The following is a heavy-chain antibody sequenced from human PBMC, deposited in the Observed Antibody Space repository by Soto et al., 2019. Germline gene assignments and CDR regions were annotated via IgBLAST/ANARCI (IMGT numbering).Heavy chain of an antibody. J-gene: IGHJ4*01. V-gene: IGHV1-18*04. CDR1: GYTFTSYG. CDR3: ARDLGIERATMFEY. D-gene: IGHD5-12*01. Sequence: ASVKVSFKAAGYTFTSYGISWVRQAPGQGLEWIGWISAYNGNTNYAQKLQGRVTMTTDTSTSTAYMELRSLRSDDTAVYYCARDLGIERATMFEYGGHGTLVTDS. CDR2: ISAYNGNT.